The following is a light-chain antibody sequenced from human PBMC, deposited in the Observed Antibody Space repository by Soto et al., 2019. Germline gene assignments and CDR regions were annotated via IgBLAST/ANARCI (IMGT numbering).Light chain of an antibody. Sequence: EIVMTQSPATLSVSPGERATLSCRASQSVSSNLAWYQQKPGRAPRVLIYGASIRATGIPDRFSGSGSETDFTLTISRLEPEDFAVYYCQQYGTSPRTFGQGTKVDIK. CDR3: QQYGTSPRT. CDR1: QSVSSN. V-gene: IGKV3-20*01. CDR2: GAS. J-gene: IGKJ1*01.